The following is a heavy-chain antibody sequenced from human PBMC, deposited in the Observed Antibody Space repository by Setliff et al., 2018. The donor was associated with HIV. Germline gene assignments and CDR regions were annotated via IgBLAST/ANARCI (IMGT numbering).Heavy chain of an antibody. Sequence: GGSLRLSCAASDFTVSSNGMTWVRQAPGRGLESVSLIYSCGSPYYAASVQGRFTISRDNSKNTLYLQMDSLRIEDTAVYYCARVGYKDASDIWGQGTMVTVSS. CDR2: IYSCGSP. J-gene: IGHJ3*02. CDR3: ARVGYKDASDI. D-gene: IGHD5-18*01. CDR1: DFTVSSNG. V-gene: IGHV3-66*03.